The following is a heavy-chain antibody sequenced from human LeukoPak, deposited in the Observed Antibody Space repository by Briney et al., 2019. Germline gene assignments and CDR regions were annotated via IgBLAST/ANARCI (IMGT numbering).Heavy chain of an antibody. CDR2: ISSSGSTI. V-gene: IGHV3-48*03. CDR3: ARDGTYYYDSSGYPY. J-gene: IGHJ4*02. Sequence: GGSLRLSCAASGFTFSSYETNWVRQAPGKGLEWVSYISSSGSTIYYADSVKGRFTISRDNAKNSLYLQMNSLRAEDTAVYYCARDGTYYYDSSGYPYWGQGTLVTVSS. D-gene: IGHD3-22*01. CDR1: GFTFSSYE.